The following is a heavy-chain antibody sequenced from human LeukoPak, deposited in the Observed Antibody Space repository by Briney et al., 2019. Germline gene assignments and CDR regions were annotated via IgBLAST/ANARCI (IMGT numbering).Heavy chain of an antibody. CDR3: ARGPSGYHNT. J-gene: IGHJ4*02. D-gene: IGHD5-12*01. CDR1: GFSFSSYA. CDR2: ISENGGST. Sequence: GGSLRLSCAASGFSFSSYAMSWVRQAPGKGLEWVSAISENGGSTYYADSVKGRFTISRDNSKNTLYLQMNSLRAEDTAVYYCARGPSGYHNTGGQGTLVTDSS. V-gene: IGHV3-23*01.